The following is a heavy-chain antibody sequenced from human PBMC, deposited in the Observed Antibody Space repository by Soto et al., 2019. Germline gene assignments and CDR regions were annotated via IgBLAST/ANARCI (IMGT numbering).Heavy chain of an antibody. CDR2: TYFRSKWYN. D-gene: IGHD5-12*01. CDR3: AKGDNLGPKTGYAFDP. Sequence: SQTLSLTCAISGDSVSSNTASWNWIRQSPSSGLEWLGRTYFRSKWYNDYAVSVKSRIIINPDTSNNQFSLHLNSVTPEDTAVYFCAKGDNLGPKTGYAFDPWGQGIMVTVSS. CDR1: GDSVSSNTAS. V-gene: IGHV6-1*01. J-gene: IGHJ5*02.